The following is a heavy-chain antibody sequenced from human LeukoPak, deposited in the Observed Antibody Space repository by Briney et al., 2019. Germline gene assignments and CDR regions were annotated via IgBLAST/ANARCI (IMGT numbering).Heavy chain of an antibody. Sequence: SESVSLTCSVSGGSINPYYWTWTRLSPGKGLDWIGYIYYSGTTNYNPTLKSQGSMSVDTSRNQFSLKLSSVTAADTAIYYRARGTVQMGMGERFFDFWGQGTLVTVSS. CDR2: IYYSGTT. CDR3: ARGTVQMGMGERFFDF. CDR1: GGSINPYY. V-gene: IGHV4-59*01. D-gene: IGHD3-16*01. J-gene: IGHJ4*02.